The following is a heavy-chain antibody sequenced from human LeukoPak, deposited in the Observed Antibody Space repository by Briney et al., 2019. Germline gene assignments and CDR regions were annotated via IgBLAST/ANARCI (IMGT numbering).Heavy chain of an antibody. J-gene: IGHJ4*02. CDR2: INPSGGST. D-gene: IGHD1-26*01. V-gene: IGHV1-46*01. Sequence: GASVKVSSKAPVYTFTSYYMHWVRQAPVQGLECMGIINPSGGSTSSAQKFQGRVTMTSDTSTSTVYMELSSLRSEDTAVYYCARDLNLVGATVFDYWGQGTLVTVSS. CDR1: VYTFTSYY. CDR3: ARDLNLVGATVFDY.